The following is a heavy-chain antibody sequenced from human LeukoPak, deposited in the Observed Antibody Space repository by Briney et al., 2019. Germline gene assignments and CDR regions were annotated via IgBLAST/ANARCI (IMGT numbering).Heavy chain of an antibody. V-gene: IGHV3-23*01. Sequence: GGSLRLSCAASGFTFNIYSMSWVRQAPGKGLEWVSTIRADGGDTYCADSVKGRFTISRDNSKNTLYLQMNSLRAEDTAVYYCAKDIGHCSSTSCSNWFDPWGQGTLVTVSS. CDR2: IRADGGDT. J-gene: IGHJ5*02. CDR1: GFTFNIYS. CDR3: AKDIGHCSSTSCSNWFDP. D-gene: IGHD2-2*01.